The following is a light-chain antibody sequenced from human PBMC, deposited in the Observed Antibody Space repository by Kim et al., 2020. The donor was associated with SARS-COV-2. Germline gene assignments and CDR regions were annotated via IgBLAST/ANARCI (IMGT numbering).Light chain of an antibody. CDR3: AAWDDSLSGPV. CDR1: SSNIGSNY. V-gene: IGLV1-47*01. J-gene: IGLJ3*02. Sequence: ELTQPPSASGTPGQRVTISCSGSSSNIGSNYVYWYQQLPGTAPKLLIYRNNQRPSGVPDRFSGSKSGTSASLAISGLRSEDESDYYCAAWDDSLSGPVFGGGTKLTVL. CDR2: RNN.